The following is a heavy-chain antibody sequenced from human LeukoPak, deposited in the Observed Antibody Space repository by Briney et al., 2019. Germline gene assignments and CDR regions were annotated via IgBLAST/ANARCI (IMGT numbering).Heavy chain of an antibody. CDR3: ARGGITIFGVVSYMDV. D-gene: IGHD3-3*01. CDR2: ISGSAGST. Sequence: GGSLRLSCAVSGFTFSSYAMSWDRQAPGKVLEWVSAISGSAGSTFYADSVKGRFTISRDNAKNSLYLQMNSLRAEDTALYYCARGGITIFGVVSYMDVWGKGTTVTVSS. CDR1: GFTFSSYA. J-gene: IGHJ6*03. V-gene: IGHV3-23*01.